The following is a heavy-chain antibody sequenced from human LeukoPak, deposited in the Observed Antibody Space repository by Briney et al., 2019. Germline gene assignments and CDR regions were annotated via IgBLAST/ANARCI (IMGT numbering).Heavy chain of an antibody. J-gene: IGHJ4*02. D-gene: IGHD5-18*01. CDR1: GGTFISYA. CDR2: IIPIFGTA. V-gene: IGHV1-69*05. Sequence: SVKVSCKASGGTFISYAISWVRQAPGQGLEWMGRIIPIFGTANYAQKFQGRVTITTDESTSTAYMELSSLRSEDTAVYYCGRDWDTGNGYWGQGTLVTVSS. CDR3: GRDWDTGNGY.